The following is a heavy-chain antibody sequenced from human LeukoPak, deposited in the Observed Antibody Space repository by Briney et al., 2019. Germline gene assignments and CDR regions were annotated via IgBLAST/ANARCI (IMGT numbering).Heavy chain of an antibody. CDR1: GFTFSSYS. V-gene: IGHV3-21*01. CDR3: ASPMNYDFWSGSSFDY. D-gene: IGHD3-3*01. Sequence: GGSLRLSCAASGFTFSSYSMNWVRQAPGKGLEWVSSIIISSSYIYNADSMKGRFTISRDNAKNSLYLQMNSLRAEDTAVYYCASPMNYDFWSGSSFDYWGQGTLVTVST. CDR2: IIISSSYI. J-gene: IGHJ4*02.